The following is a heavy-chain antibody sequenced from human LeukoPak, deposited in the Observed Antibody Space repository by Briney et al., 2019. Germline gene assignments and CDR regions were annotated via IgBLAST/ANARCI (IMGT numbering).Heavy chain of an antibody. D-gene: IGHD6-13*01. V-gene: IGHV3-7*01. J-gene: IGHJ6*02. CDR3: AKSYLSSSSWYGMDV. CDR2: IKQDGGVK. CDR1: GFTFSSYW. Sequence: GGSLRLSCAASGFTFSSYWMSWVRQAPGKGLEWVANIKQDGGVKYYADSVKGRFTISRDNSMNTLYLQMNSLRAEDTAVYYCAKSYLSSSSWYGMDVWGQGTTVTVSS.